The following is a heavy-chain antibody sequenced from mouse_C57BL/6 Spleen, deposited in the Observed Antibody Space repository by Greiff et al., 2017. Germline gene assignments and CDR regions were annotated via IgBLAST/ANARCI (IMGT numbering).Heavy chain of an antibody. V-gene: IGHV1-82*01. CDR1: GYAFSSSW. CDR3: ASPITTVVALYAMDY. J-gene: IGHJ4*01. Sequence: QVQLQQPGPELVKPGASVKISCKASGYAFSSSWMNWVKQRPGQGLEWIGRIYPGDGDTNYNGKFKGKATLTADKSSSTAYMQLSSLTSEDSAVYFCASPITTVVALYAMDYWGQGTSVTVSS. CDR2: IYPGDGDT. D-gene: IGHD1-1*01.